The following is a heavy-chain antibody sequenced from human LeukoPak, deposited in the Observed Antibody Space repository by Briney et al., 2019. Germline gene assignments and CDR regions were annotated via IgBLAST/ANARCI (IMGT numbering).Heavy chain of an antibody. D-gene: IGHD6-13*01. CDR2: IIPIFGTA. J-gene: IGHJ3*02. CDR1: GGTFSSYA. V-gene: IGHV1-69*13. Sequence: SVKVSCKASGGTFSSYAISWVRQAPGQGLEWMGGIIPIFGTANYAQKFQGRVTITADESTSTAYMELSSLRSEDTAVYYSAQPPYSSSHTNHDAFDIWGQGTMVTVSS. CDR3: AQPPYSSSHTNHDAFDI.